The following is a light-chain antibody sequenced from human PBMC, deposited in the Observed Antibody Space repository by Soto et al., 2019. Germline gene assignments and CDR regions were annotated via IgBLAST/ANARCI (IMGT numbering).Light chain of an antibody. CDR3: QQDYNTPLT. CDR1: QSVLYSSNNKNY. Sequence: DIVMTQSPDSLTVSLGERATINCKSSQSVLYSSNNKNYLAWYQQKPGQPPKLLIYWASTRESGVPDRFSGSGSGTDFNHTISSLQAEDVSVYYCQQDYNTPLTFGPGTKVDIK. J-gene: IGKJ3*01. V-gene: IGKV4-1*01. CDR2: WAS.